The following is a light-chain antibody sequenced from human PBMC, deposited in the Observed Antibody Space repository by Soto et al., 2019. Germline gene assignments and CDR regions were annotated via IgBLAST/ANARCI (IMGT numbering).Light chain of an antibody. CDR2: SNN. J-gene: IGLJ1*01. V-gene: IGLV1-44*01. Sequence: QSVLPQPPSASGTPGQRVTISCSGSSSNIGSNTVNWYQQLPGTAPKLLMYSNNQRPSGVPDRFSGSKSGISASLAISGLQSEDEADYYCAAWDDSLNGFYVFGTGTKVTVL. CDR1: SSNIGSNT. CDR3: AAWDDSLNGFYV.